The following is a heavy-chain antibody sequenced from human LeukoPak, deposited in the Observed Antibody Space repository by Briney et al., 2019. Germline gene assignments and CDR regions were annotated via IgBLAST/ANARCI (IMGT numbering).Heavy chain of an antibody. D-gene: IGHD2-21*02. J-gene: IGHJ5*02. V-gene: IGHV4-61*02. Sequence: SQTLSLTCTVSGGSISSGSYYWSWIRQPAGKGLEWIGRIYTSGSTNYNPSLKSRVTISADTSKNQFSLKLSSVTAADTAVYYCARGSVTGGWFDPWGQGTLVTVSS. CDR2: IYTSGST. CDR3: ARGSVTGGWFDP. CDR1: GGSISSGSYY.